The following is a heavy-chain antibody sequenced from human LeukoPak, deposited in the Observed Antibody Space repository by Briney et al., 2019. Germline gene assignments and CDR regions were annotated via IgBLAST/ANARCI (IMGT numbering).Heavy chain of an antibody. Sequence: SETLSLTCSVSGGSLSSYYWSWVRQPPGKGLEWIGYIYYSGSTNYNPSLKSRVTISVDTSKNQFSLKLSSVTAADTAVYYCARVAATRAGYGMDVWGQGTTVTVSS. D-gene: IGHD5-24*01. CDR1: GGSLSSYY. CDR3: ARVAATRAGYGMDV. J-gene: IGHJ6*02. V-gene: IGHV4-59*01. CDR2: IYYSGST.